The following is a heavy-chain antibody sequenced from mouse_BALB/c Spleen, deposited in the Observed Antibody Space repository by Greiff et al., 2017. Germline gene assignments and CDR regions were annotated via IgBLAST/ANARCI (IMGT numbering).Heavy chain of an antibody. CDR1: GYTFTDYW. CDR3: ARRGYAYAMDY. Sequence: QVQLQQPGAELVMPGASVKMSCKASGYTFTDYWMHWVKQRPGQGLEWIGAIDTSDSYTSYNQKFKGKATLTVDESSSTAYMQLSSLTSEDSAVYCWARRGYAYAMDYWGQGTSVTVSS. J-gene: IGHJ4*01. CDR2: IDTSDSYT. D-gene: IGHD2-14*01. V-gene: IGHV1-69*01.